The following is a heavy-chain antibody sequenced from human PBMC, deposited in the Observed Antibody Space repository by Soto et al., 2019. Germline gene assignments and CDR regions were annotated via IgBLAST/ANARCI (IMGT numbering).Heavy chain of an antibody. V-gene: IGHV1-18*01. J-gene: IGHJ6*02. CDR1: GYTFTSSG. CDR3: ARGPRPVGSYYYYYGMDV. CDR2: INTYNGNT. D-gene: IGHD1-26*01. Sequence: GASVKVSCKASGYTFTSSGISWVRQAPGQGLDWMGWINTYNGNTNYAQKLQGRVTMTTDTSTNTAYMELRSLRSDDTAVYYCARGPRPVGSYYYYYGMDVWGQGTTVTVSS.